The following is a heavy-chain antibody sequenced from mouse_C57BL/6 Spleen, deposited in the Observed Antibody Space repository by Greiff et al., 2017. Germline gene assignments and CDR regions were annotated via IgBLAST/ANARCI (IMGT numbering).Heavy chain of an antibody. V-gene: IGHV2-6*02. J-gene: IGHJ4*01. CDR1: GFSLTSYG. CDR3: ARNYGSSHYYAMDY. D-gene: IGHD1-1*01. CDR2: IWSDGST. Sequence: VKLVESGPGLVAPSQSLSITCTVSGFSLTSYGVHWVRQPPGKGLEWLVVIWSDGSTTYNSALKSRLSICKDNSKSQVFLKMNSLQTDDTAMYYCARNYGSSHYYAMDYWGQGTSVTVSS.